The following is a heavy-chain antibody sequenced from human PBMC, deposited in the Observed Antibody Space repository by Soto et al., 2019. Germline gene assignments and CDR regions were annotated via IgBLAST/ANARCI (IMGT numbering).Heavy chain of an antibody. CDR1: GYTFSSHD. CDR3: ARGAGHDSEDY. V-gene: IGHV1-8*01. D-gene: IGHD1-1*01. J-gene: IGHJ4*02. Sequence: QVQLVQSGAEVKQPGASVKVSCKASGYTFSSHDINWVRQATGQGLEWMGWMNPNTGNTGYEQKFQGRLTMTRNTSISTAYMELRSLRSEDTAVYYCARGAGHDSEDYWGQGTLVTVSS. CDR2: MNPNTGNT.